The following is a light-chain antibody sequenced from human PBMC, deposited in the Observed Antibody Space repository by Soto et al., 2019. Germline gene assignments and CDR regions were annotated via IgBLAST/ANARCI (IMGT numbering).Light chain of an antibody. J-gene: IGLJ2*01. Sequence: QAVVTQPPSASGTPGQRVTISCSGSSSNIGSNYVYWYQQLPGTAPKLLIYRNNQRPSVVTDRFSGSKSGTSASLAISGLRSEDEADYYCAAWDDSLSGPVVFGGGTKLTVL. CDR1: SSNIGSNY. CDR3: AAWDDSLSGPVV. V-gene: IGLV1-47*01. CDR2: RNN.